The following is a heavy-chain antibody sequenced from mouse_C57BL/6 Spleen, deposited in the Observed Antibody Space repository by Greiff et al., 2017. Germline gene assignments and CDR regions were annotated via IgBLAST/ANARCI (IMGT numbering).Heavy chain of an antibody. D-gene: IGHD2-3*01. V-gene: IGHV5-17*01. CDR1: GFTFSDYG. CDR3: ARTGGYYLIYAY. CDR2: ISSGGSTI. Sequence: EVQGVESGGGLVKPGGSLKLSCAASGFTFSDYGMHWVRQAPEKGLEWVAYISSGGSTIYYADTVKGRFTISRDNANNTPFLQMASLRLEDTAMYYCARTGGYYLIYAYWGQGTLVTVSA. J-gene: IGHJ3*01.